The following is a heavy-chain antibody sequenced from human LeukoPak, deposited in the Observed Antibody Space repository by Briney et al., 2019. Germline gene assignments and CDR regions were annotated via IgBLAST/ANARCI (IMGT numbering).Heavy chain of an antibody. CDR2: ISSSSSTI. CDR3: ARDDASIAAALDY. CDR1: GFTFGSYS. V-gene: IGHV3-48*01. J-gene: IGHJ4*02. D-gene: IGHD6-13*01. Sequence: GGSLRLSCAASGFTFGSYSMNWVRQAPGKGLEWVSYISSSSSTIYYADSVKGRFTISRDNAKNSLYLQMNSLRAEDTAVYYCARDDASIAAALDYWGQGTLVTVSS.